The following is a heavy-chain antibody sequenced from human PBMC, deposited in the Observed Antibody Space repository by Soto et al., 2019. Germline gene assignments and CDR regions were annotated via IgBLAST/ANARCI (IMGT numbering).Heavy chain of an antibody. CDR3: ARLRLDYGDYFGDFSDY. D-gene: IGHD4-17*01. CDR2: IIPILGIA. J-gene: IGHJ4*02. Sequence: ASVKVSCKASGGTFSSYTISWVRQAPGQGLEWMGRIIPILGIANYAQKFQGRVTITADKSTSTAYMELSSLRSEDTAVYYCARLRLDYGDYFGDFSDYWGQGTLVTVSS. CDR1: GGTFSSYT. V-gene: IGHV1-69*02.